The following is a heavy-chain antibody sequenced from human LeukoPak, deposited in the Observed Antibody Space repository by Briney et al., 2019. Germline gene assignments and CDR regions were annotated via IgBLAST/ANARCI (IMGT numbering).Heavy chain of an antibody. D-gene: IGHD4-11*01. V-gene: IGHV1-2*04. CDR3: ARNLQGYYYYGMDV. CDR1: GYTFTGYY. Sequence: ASVKVSCKASGYTFTGYYMHWVRQAPGQGLEWMGWISPNSGGTNYAQKFQGWVTMTRDTSISTAYMELSRLRSDDTAVYYCARNLQGYYYYGMDVWGQGTTVTVSS. CDR2: ISPNSGGT. J-gene: IGHJ6*02.